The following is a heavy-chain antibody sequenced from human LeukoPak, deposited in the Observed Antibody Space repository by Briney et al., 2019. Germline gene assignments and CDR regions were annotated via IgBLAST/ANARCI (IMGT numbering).Heavy chain of an antibody. CDR1: GYTFTSYG. V-gene: IGHV1-69*13. CDR2: IIPIFGTA. CDR3: AACWKYQLLFPPQD. Sequence: GASVKVSCEASGYTFTSYGISWVRQAPGQGLEWMGGIIPIFGTANYAQKFQGRVTITADESTSTAYMELSSLRSEDTAVYYCAACWKYQLLFPPQDWGQGILVTVSS. D-gene: IGHD2-2*01. J-gene: IGHJ4*02.